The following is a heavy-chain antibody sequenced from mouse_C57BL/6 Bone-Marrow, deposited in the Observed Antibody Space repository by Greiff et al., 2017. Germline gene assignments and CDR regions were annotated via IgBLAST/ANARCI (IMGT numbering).Heavy chain of an antibody. V-gene: IGHV5-6*01. CDR3: ARRDGYYFDY. Sequence: EVKVVESGGDLVKPGGSLKLSCAASGFTFSSYGMSWVRQTPDKRLEWVATISSGGSYTYYPDSVKGRFTISRDNAKNTLYLQMGSLKSEDTAMYYCARRDGYYFDYWGQGTTLTVSS. J-gene: IGHJ2*01. D-gene: IGHD2-3*01. CDR2: ISSGGSYT. CDR1: GFTFSSYG.